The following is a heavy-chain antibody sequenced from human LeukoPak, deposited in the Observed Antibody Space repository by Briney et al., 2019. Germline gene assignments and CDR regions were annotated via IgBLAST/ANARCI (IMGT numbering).Heavy chain of an antibody. CDR2: IYYSGST. CDR1: GGSFSSGSYY. V-gene: IGHV4-61*01. CDR3: ARGLYDSSGYYYDPRYYFDY. J-gene: IGHJ4*02. D-gene: IGHD3-22*01. Sequence: SETLSLTCTASGGSFSSGSYYWSWIRQPPGKGLEWIGYIYYSGSTNYNPSLKSRVTISVDTSKNQFSLKLSSVTAADTAVYYCARGLYDSSGYYYDPRYYFDYWDQGTLVTVSS.